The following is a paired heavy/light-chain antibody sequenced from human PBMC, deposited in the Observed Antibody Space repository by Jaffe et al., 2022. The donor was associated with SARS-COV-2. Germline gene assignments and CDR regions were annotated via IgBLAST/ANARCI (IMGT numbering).Heavy chain of an antibody. V-gene: IGHV4-59*01. CDR1: DGFIRSYY. CDR3: ARERGSSPEGGMDV. CDR2: MYYSGRP. Sequence: QVQLQESGPGLVKPSETLSLTCTVSDGFIRSYYWNWVRQPPGKGLEWIGYMYYSGRPNYNPSLKGRVTISVDTSKSQFSLKMSSVTAADTAIYYCARERGSSPEGGMDVWGQGTTVTVSS. D-gene: IGHD1-26*01. J-gene: IGHJ6*02.
Light chain of an antibody. V-gene: IGLV1-47*01. CDR2: RNT. CDR1: NSDIGSNF. Sequence: QSVVTQPPSASGTPGQTVTISCSGSNSDIGSNFVFWYQQLPGTAPKLLIYRNTQRPSGVPDRFSGSKSGTSASLAISGLRSEDEADYYCATWDDSLSGPDVVFGGGTKLTVL. CDR3: ATWDDSLSGPDVV. J-gene: IGLJ2*01.